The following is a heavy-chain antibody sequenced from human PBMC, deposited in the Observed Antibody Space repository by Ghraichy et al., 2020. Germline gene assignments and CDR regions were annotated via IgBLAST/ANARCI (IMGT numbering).Heavy chain of an antibody. Sequence: ASVKVSCETSGYTFINYGITWVRQAPGFGPEWMGWISATNGKTKFAQKFQGRVTLTTDTSTSTAYMEMRSLRSDDTAVYYCAKNDGNNAAFSWSDPWGQGTLVIVFS. CDR2: ISATNGKT. CDR3: AKNDGNNAAFSWSDP. V-gene: IGHV1-18*04. CDR1: GYTFINYG. J-gene: IGHJ5*02. D-gene: IGHD1/OR15-1a*01.